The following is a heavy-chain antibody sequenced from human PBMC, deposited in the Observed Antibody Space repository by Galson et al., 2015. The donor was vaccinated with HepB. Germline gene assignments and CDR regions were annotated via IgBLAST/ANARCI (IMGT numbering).Heavy chain of an antibody. J-gene: IGHJ6*02. Sequence: SVKVSCKASGYTFTNYPMNWVRQAPGQGLEWMGWINTKLGNPTYAQGFTGRFVFSLDTSVSTAYLQITSLTAEDTAVYFCAREGMVFGVERSGMDVWGQGTTVSVSS. V-gene: IGHV7-4-1*02. CDR3: AREGMVFGVERSGMDV. CDR1: GYTFTNYP. D-gene: IGHD3-3*01. CDR2: INTKLGNP.